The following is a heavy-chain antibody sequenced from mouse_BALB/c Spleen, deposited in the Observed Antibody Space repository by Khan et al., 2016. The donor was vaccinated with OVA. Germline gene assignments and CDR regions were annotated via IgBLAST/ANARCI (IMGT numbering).Heavy chain of an antibody. Sequence: QVQLKQSGAELVKAGASVKMSCKASGYTFTSYWMHWVKQRLGQGLEWFAETNPTNGRTYYNEKFKSKATLTVDKSSSTAYMLLSGPTFEDSAVYYCARIKTLVATYFDYLGQGTTLTVSS. CDR3: ARIKTLVATYFDY. V-gene: IGHV1S81*02. D-gene: IGHD1-1*01. CDR2: TNPTNGRT. CDR1: GYTFTSYW. J-gene: IGHJ2*01.